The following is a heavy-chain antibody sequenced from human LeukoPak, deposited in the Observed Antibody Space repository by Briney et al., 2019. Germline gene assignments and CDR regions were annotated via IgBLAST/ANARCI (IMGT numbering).Heavy chain of an antibody. Sequence: ASVKVSCKASGYTFTSYGISWVRQAPGQGLEWMGWISGYNGKTNYAQKLQGRVTMTTDTSTSTAHMELRSLRSDDTAVYYCARDAREVLLWFGEFSPWGQGTLVTVSS. CDR2: ISGYNGKT. J-gene: IGHJ5*02. CDR3: ARDAREVLLWFGEFSP. V-gene: IGHV1-18*01. CDR1: GYTFTSYG. D-gene: IGHD3-10*01.